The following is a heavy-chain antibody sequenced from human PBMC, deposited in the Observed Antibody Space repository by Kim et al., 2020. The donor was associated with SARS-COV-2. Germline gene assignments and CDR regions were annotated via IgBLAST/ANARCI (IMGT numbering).Heavy chain of an antibody. CDR3: ARNRYYDSTGYYDY. D-gene: IGHD3-22*01. CDR1: GGSITSYY. V-gene: IGHV4-59*13. J-gene: IGHJ4*02. CDR2: IYHSGST. Sequence: SETLSLTCTVSGGSITSYYWSWIRQSPGKGLEWIGYIYHSGSTKYNPSLKSRVTISVDTSKNQFSLKLSSVTAADTAVYYCARNRYYDSTGYYDYWGQGTLVTVSS.